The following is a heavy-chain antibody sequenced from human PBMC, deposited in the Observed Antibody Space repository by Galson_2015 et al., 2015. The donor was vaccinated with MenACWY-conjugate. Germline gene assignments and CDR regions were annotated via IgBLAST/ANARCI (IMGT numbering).Heavy chain of an antibody. CDR3: AKGGSQLLWANYIDY. D-gene: IGHD2-2*01. Sequence: SLRLGCAASGFTFNNYAMNWVRQAPGKGLEWVSGLSARGGSTFYIDSVKGRFTICRDNSKNRQHLQMNSLRVEEPAVYYCAKGGSQLLWANYIDYCGQGTLVTVSS. CDR1: GFTFNNYA. CDR2: LSARGGST. V-gene: IGHV3-23*01. J-gene: IGHJ4*02.